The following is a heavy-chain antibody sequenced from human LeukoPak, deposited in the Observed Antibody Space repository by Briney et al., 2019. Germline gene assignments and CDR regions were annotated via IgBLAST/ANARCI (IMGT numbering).Heavy chain of an antibody. CDR1: GFTFSSYS. D-gene: IGHD5-24*01. CDR2: ISSSSSYI. J-gene: IGHJ4*02. CDR3: ARGSNYQNYFDY. V-gene: IGHV3-21*01. Sequence: GGSLRLSCAASGFTFSSYSMNWVRQAPGKGLEWVSSISSSSSYIYYADSVKGRFTISRDNAKNSLYLQMNSLRAEDTAVYYCARGSNYQNYFDYWGQGTLVTVSS.